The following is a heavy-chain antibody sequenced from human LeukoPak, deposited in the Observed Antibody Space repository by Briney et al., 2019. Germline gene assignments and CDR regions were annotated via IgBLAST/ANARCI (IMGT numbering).Heavy chain of an antibody. V-gene: IGHV1-2*02. Sequence: ASVTVTCQASGYPFIHYYLHWVRQAPGQGLEWMGCINPNTGDTNSAQNFQGRVIMTRDTSITTAYMELSRLKSDDTALYYCASKGARHCYDARGMRSFGLWRRGTTVAVSS. CDR1: GYPFIHYY. D-gene: IGHD3/OR15-3a*01. J-gene: IGHJ3*01. CDR3: ASKGARHCYDARGMRSFGL. CDR2: INPNTGDT.